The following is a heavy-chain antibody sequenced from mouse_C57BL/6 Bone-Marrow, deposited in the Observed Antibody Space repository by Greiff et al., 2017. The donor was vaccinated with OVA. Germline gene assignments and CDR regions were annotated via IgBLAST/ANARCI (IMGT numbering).Heavy chain of an antibody. V-gene: IGHV10-1*01. CDR2: IRSKSNNYAT. J-gene: IGHJ3*01. CDR3: VRKANWDWFAY. D-gene: IGHD4-1*01. Sequence: EVKLMESGGGLVQPKGSLKLSCAASGFSFNTYAMNWVRQAPGKGLEWVARIRSKSNNYATYYADSVKDRFTISRDDSESMLYLQMNNLKTEDTAMYYCVRKANWDWFAYWGQGTLVTVSA. CDR1: GFSFNTYA.